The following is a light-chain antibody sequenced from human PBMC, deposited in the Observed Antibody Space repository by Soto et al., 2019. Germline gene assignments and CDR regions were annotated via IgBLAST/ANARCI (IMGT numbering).Light chain of an antibody. J-gene: IGKJ1*01. CDR1: QSISNW. CDR3: QEYQGT. V-gene: IGKV1-5*03. Sequence: DIQMTQSPSTLSASVGDRVNITCRASQSISNWVAWYQQKPGKAPKLLIYRASNLQSGVPSNFSGSGSGTEFILTISSLHSEDFATYYCQEYQGTFGQGTRVEIK. CDR2: RAS.